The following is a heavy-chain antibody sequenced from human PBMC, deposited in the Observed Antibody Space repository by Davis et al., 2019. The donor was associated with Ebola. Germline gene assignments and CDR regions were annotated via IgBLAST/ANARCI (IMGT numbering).Heavy chain of an antibody. V-gene: IGHV3-30*03. D-gene: IGHD4-17*01. CDR1: GFTSSSNS. J-gene: IGHJ4*02. Sequence: GGSLRPSCAAPGFTSSSNSMNWVRKAPGKGLEWVAVISYDGSNKYYADSVKGRFTISRDNSKNTLYLQMNSLRSDDTAVYYCARDRNGDYLDYWGQGTLVTVSS. CDR3: ARDRNGDYLDY. CDR2: ISYDGSNK.